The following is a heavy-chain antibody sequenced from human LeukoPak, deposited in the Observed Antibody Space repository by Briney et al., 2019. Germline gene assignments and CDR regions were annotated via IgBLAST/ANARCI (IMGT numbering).Heavy chain of an antibody. V-gene: IGHV1-2*02. CDR3: ARDLYFDY. CDR2: INPKGGGT. J-gene: IGHJ4*02. CDR1: GYTFTAYY. Sequence: ASVKVSCKASGYTFTAYYLQWVRLAPGQGLEWMGWINPKGGGTKYAQKFQGRVTMTRDTSISTAYMEMSRLRSDDTAVYYCARDLYFDYWGQGTLVTVSS.